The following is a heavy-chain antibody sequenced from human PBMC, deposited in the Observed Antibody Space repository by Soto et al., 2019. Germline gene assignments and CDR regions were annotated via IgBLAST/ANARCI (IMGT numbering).Heavy chain of an antibody. CDR2: ISSSGSTI. Sequence: GGSLRLSCAASGFTFSSYEMNWVRQAPGKGLEWVSYISSSGSTIYYADSVKGRFTISRDNAKNSLYLQMNSLRAEDTAVYYCARAPYDFWSGYYPSYYYGMDVWGQGTTVT. CDR3: ARAPYDFWSGYYPSYYYGMDV. D-gene: IGHD3-3*01. V-gene: IGHV3-48*03. J-gene: IGHJ6*02. CDR1: GFTFSSYE.